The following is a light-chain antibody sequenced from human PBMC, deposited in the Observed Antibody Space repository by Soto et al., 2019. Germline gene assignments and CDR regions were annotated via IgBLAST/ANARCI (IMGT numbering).Light chain of an antibody. J-gene: IGKJ4*01. V-gene: IGKV1-39*01. Sequence: DIQMTQSPSSLSASVGDRVTITCRASQSIANYLNWYQQKPGKAPKLLIHAASSLQSGVPSRFGGSGSGTDFALTISSLRPEDFAAYYCQQSYSAPLTSGAGTKVDIK. CDR1: QSIANY. CDR2: AAS. CDR3: QQSYSAPLT.